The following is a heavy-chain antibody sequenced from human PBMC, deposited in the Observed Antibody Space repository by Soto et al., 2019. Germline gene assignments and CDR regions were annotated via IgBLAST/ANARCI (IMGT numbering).Heavy chain of an antibody. CDR1: GFTFSSDW. CDR2: INSDGSTT. CDR3: ARGVNGAFDI. J-gene: IGHJ3*02. D-gene: IGHD2-21*01. V-gene: IGHV3-74*01. Sequence: EVQLVESGGGLVQPGGSLRLSCAASGFTFSSDWMHRVRQAPGKGLVWVSRINSDGSTTNYADSVKGRFTISRDNAKNTMYLQVNSLRAEDTAVYYCARGVNGAFDIWGQGTMVTVSS.